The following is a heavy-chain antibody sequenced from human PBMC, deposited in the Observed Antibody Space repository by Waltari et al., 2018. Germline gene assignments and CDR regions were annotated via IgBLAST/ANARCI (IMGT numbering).Heavy chain of an antibody. D-gene: IGHD5-12*01. Sequence: QLQLQESGPRLVRPSETLSLICRVSGVSITSNRHYWAWIRQSPGQGLGWIGTVSYSVTTYISPSLKSRVSVSRDTSKNQVSLRLGSVTAADMAVYYCATYIGASVGTAAFDVWGQGTMVTVSS. CDR1: GVSITSNRHY. CDR3: ATYIGASVGTAAFDV. CDR2: VSYSVTT. V-gene: IGHV4-39*01. J-gene: IGHJ3*01.